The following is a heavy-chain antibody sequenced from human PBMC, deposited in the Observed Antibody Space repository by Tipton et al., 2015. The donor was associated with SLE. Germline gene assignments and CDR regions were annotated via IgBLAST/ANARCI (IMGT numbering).Heavy chain of an antibody. J-gene: IGHJ5*02. V-gene: IGHV3-49*04. CDR3: SRGPFGVARRLDP. D-gene: IGHD3-3*01. CDR1: GFSFSTSW. Sequence: SLRLSCVVSGFSFSTSWMSWVRQAPGKGLEWVGFMRSKAYGGTTEDAASVKGRFTISRDDSKSIVYLQMNSLKIDDTAVYYCSRGPFGVARRLDPWGQGTLVIVSS. CDR2: MRSKAYGGTT.